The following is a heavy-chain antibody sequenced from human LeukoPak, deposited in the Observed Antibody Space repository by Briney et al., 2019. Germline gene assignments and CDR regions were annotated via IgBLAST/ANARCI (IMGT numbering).Heavy chain of an antibody. Sequence: PSETLSLTCTVSGGSMTAGDYYWGWVRQPPGTGLQWIATSYQGASLKSRVTISLDTSKNQFSLRLTSVTAADTAVYYCARRGRGWSGYLAQVDYWGQGTLVTVSS. J-gene: IGHJ4*02. D-gene: IGHD3-3*01. CDR1: GGSMTAGDYY. V-gene: IGHV4-39*07. CDR3: ARRGRGWSGYLAQVDY. CDR2: S.